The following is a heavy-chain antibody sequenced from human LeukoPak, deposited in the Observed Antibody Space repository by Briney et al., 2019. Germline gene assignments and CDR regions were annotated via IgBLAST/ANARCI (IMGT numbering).Heavy chain of an antibody. CDR1: GFTVSSHY. CDR2: IYVGGST. Sequence: PGGSLRLSCAASGFTVSSHYMSWVRQAPGKGLEWVSVIYVGGSTDYADSVKGRFTISRDNSKNTLYLQMNSLRAEDTAVYYCARGYGSGSYYNTWGQGTLVTVSS. V-gene: IGHV3-53*01. D-gene: IGHD3-10*01. CDR3: ARGYGSGSYYNT. J-gene: IGHJ5*02.